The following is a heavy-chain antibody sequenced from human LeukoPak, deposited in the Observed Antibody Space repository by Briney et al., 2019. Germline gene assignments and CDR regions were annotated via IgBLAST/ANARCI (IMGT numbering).Heavy chain of an antibody. Sequence: GGSLRLSCAASGFTFSNYEMNWVRQAPGKGLEWVSYISSSGRTIYYADSVKGRFTIYRDNAKNSLYLQMSSLRTEDTAVYYCSSSTAIGYWGRGTLVSVSS. CDR1: GFTFSNYE. CDR3: SSSTAIGY. CDR2: ISSSGRTI. V-gene: IGHV3-48*03. J-gene: IGHJ4*02.